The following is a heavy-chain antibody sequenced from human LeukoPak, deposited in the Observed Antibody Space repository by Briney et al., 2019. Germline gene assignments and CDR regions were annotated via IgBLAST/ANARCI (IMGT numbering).Heavy chain of an antibody. CDR1: GFTFSSYE. J-gene: IGHJ4*02. D-gene: IGHD2-21*02. Sequence: SLRLSCAASGFTFSSYEMSWVRQAPGKGLEWVGFIRSKAYGATAEYAASVRGRFSISRDDSKSIAYLQMNSLKTDDTAVYYCTRSNCGGVCAIDYWGQGTLVSVSS. V-gene: IGHV3-49*04. CDR3: TRSNCGGVCAIDY. CDR2: IRSKAYGATA.